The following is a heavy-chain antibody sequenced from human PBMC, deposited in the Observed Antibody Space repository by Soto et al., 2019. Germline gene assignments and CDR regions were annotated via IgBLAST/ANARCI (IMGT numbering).Heavy chain of an antibody. CDR3: ARAGSYRFDY. V-gene: IGHV3-74*01. CDR1: GFSFSSYW. CDR2: INAGGTSI. Sequence: GGSLRLSCVGSGFSFSSYWVHWVRQPPGKGLEWVSRINAGGTSISYADSVEGRFTISRDNAKNTLYLQMDGLGVDDTAVYYCARAGSYRFDYWGLGT. D-gene: IGHD3-10*01. J-gene: IGHJ4*02.